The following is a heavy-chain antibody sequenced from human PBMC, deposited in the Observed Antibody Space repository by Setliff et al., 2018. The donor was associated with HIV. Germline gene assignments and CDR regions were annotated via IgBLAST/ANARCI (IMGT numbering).Heavy chain of an antibody. D-gene: IGHD3-10*01. CDR2: IYFSGST. Sequence: SETLSLTCTVSGGSLSTSSFYWGWIRQPPGKGLQWIGSIYFSGSTYYNPSLKSRVTISVDTSKNQFSLKLNSVTAADTAVFYCARHRVITGSFDYWGQGTLVTVSS. CDR1: GGSLSTSSFY. J-gene: IGHJ4*02. V-gene: IGHV4-39*01. CDR3: ARHRVITGSFDY.